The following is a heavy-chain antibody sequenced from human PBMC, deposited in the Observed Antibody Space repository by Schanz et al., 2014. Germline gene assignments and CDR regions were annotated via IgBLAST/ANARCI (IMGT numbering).Heavy chain of an antibody. Sequence: QVQLQESGPGLVKPSQTLSLTCTVSGGSVSSGGDYWSWIRQHPGKGLEWIGFISYSGSTYYNPALKSRDTISVEASKNQCCLNLSSATAADTAVYYCARDRGHGDLPGDIWGQGTMVTVSS. CDR2: ISYSGST. CDR3: ARDRGHGDLPGDI. D-gene: IGHD4-17*01. V-gene: IGHV4-31*03. CDR1: GGSVSSGGDY. J-gene: IGHJ3*02.